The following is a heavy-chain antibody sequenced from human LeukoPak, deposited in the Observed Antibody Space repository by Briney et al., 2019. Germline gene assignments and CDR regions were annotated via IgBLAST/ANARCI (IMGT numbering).Heavy chain of an antibody. Sequence: GGSLRLSCAASAFTFSDYGMHWVRQAPGKGLEWVAFIRFDESNKYYADSVKGRFTISRDNSKNTLFLQMNSLRAQDTAVYYCARGAYSSSWLNFDYWGQGTLVTVSS. CDR2: IRFDESNK. CDR3: ARGAYSSSWLNFDY. V-gene: IGHV3-30*02. CDR1: AFTFSDYG. J-gene: IGHJ4*02. D-gene: IGHD6-13*01.